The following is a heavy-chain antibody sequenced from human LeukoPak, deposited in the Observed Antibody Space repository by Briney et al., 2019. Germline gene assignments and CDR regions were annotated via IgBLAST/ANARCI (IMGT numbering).Heavy chain of an antibody. CDR2: INAGNGNT. J-gene: IGHJ5*02. D-gene: IGHD6-6*01. Sequence: ASVKDSCKASGYTFTSYAMHWVRQAPGQRLEWMGWINAGNGNTKYSQKFQGRVTITRDTSASTAYMELSSLRSEDTAVYYCARSSSSSWFDPWGQGTLVTVSS. CDR1: GYTFTSYA. V-gene: IGHV1-3*01. CDR3: ARSSSSSWFDP.